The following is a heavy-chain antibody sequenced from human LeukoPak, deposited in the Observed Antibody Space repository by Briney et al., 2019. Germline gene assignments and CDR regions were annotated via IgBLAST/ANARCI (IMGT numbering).Heavy chain of an antibody. CDR1: GFTFSSYV. J-gene: IGHJ4*02. CDR3: VRGTSY. Sequence: PGGSLRLSCSVSGFTFSSYVMHRVRQAPGKGLEYVSAISSNGDNTYYADSVKGRFTISRDNSKNTLYLQMSSLRADDTAVYYCVRGTSYWGQGTLVTVSS. CDR2: ISSNGDNT. V-gene: IGHV3-64D*06.